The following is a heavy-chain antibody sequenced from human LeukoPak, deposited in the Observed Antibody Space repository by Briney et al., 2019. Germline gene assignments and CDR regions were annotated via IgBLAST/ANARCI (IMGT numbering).Heavy chain of an antibody. CDR2: IYTSRST. Sequence: SQTLYLTCTVSGGSISSGSYYWSWIRQPAGKGLEWIGRIYTSRSTNYNPSLKSRVTISVDTSKNQFSLKLSSVTAADTAVYYCARVTTGGYYNCWGQGTLVTVSS. CDR3: ARVTTGGYYNC. J-gene: IGHJ4*02. CDR1: GGSISSGSYY. V-gene: IGHV4-61*02. D-gene: IGHD3-22*01.